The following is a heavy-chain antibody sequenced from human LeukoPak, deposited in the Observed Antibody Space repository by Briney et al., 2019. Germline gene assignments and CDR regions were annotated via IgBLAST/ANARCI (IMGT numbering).Heavy chain of an antibody. J-gene: IGHJ3*02. CDR1: GFTFSSYS. D-gene: IGHD2-15*01. CDR2: ISSSSSYI. CDR3: ASPRELLHAFDI. V-gene: IGHV3-21*01. Sequence: PGGSLRLSCAASGFTFSSYSMNWVRQAPGKGLEWVSSISSSSSYIYYADSVKGRFHISRDNAKNSLYLQMNSLRAEDTAVYYCASPRELLHAFDIWGQGTMVTVSS.